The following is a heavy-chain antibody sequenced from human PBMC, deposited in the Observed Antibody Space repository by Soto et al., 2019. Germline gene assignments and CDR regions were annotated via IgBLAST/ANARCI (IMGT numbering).Heavy chain of an antibody. CDR1: GGSFSGYY. CDR3: ARGRLPNYYYYYYMDV. J-gene: IGHJ6*03. CDR2: INHSGST. V-gene: IGHV4-34*01. D-gene: IGHD5-18*01. Sequence: SETLSLTCAVYGGSFSGYYWSWIRQPPGKGLEWIGEINHSGSTNYNPSLKSRVTISVDTSKNQFSLKLSSVTAADTAVYYCARGRLPNYYYYYYMDVWGKGTTVTVSS.